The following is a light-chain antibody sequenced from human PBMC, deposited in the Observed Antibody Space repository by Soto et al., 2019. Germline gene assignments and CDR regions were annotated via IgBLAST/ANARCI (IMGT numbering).Light chain of an antibody. CDR2: DVS. J-gene: IGLJ3*02. V-gene: IGLV2-11*01. CDR3: CSYAGSSVWV. CDR1: SSDVGGYKY. Sequence: QSALTQPRSVSGSPGQSVIISCTGTSSDVGGYKYVSWYQQHPGKAPKLVIYDVSERPSGVPDRFSGSKSGNTASLTISGLXXXXXADYHCCSYAGSSVWVFGGGTKL.